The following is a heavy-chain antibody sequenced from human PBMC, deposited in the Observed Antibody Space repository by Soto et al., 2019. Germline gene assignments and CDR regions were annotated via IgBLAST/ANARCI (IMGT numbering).Heavy chain of an antibody. Sequence: SAEASSEESRYTLTELSMRSVCHSPRKGIEWMGGFDPEDGETIYAQKFQGRVTMTEDTSTDTAYMELSSLRSEDTAVYYCATLGYCSSTSCLVPSWFDPWGQRILVTVSS. V-gene: IGHV1-24*01. CDR2: FDPEDGET. D-gene: IGHD2-2*01. J-gene: IGHJ5*02. CDR1: RYTLTELS. CDR3: ATLGYCSSTSCLVPSWFDP.